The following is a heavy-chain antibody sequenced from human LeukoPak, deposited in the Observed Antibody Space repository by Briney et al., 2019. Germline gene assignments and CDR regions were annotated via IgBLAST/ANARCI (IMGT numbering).Heavy chain of an antibody. CDR3: ARDPGYSSGWYGQLGY. Sequence: ASVKVSCKASGYTFTSYGISWVRQAPGQGLEWMGWISAYNGNTNYAQKLQGRVTMTPDTSTSTAYMELRSLRSDDSAVYYCARDPGYSSGWYGQLGYWGQGTLVTVSS. CDR1: GYTFTSYG. J-gene: IGHJ4*02. CDR2: ISAYNGNT. D-gene: IGHD6-19*01. V-gene: IGHV1-18*01.